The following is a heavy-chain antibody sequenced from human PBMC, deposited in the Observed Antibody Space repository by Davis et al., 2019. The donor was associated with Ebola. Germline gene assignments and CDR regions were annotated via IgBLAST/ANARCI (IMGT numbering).Heavy chain of an antibody. Sequence: MPSETLSLTCAVSGGSISSSNWWSWVRQPPGKGLEWIGEIYHSGSTNYNPSLKSRVTISLDTSKNQFSLKLSSVTAADTAVYYCARGRNFDYWGQGTLVTVSS. V-gene: IGHV4-4*02. CDR3: ARGRNFDY. CDR2: IYHSGST. J-gene: IGHJ4*02. CDR1: GGSISSSNW.